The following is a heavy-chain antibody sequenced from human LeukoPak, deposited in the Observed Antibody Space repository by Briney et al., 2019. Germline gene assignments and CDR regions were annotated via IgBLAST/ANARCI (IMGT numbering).Heavy chain of an antibody. V-gene: IGHV5-51*01. CDR1: GYSFTSYW. Sequence: GESLKISCKGSGYSFTSYWIGWVRQMPGKGLEWMGIINPGDSDTRYSPSFQGQVTISADKSISTAYLQWSSLKASDTAIYYCARPSVDGSGSYPYWGQGTLVTVSS. J-gene: IGHJ4*02. CDR3: ARPSVDGSGSYPY. D-gene: IGHD3-10*01. CDR2: INPGDSDT.